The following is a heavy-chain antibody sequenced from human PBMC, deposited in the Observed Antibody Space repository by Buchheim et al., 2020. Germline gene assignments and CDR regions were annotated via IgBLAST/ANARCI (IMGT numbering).Heavy chain of an antibody. CDR2: VSHTT. V-gene: IGHV3-23*01. D-gene: IGHD3-10*01. J-gene: IGHJ6*02. Sequence: EVQLLESGGGLVQPGGSLRLSCAVSGFSITNYAMSWVRQAPGKGMEWVAVVSHTTDYADSVKGLFTDFSDNSQNILSLPINSLRAENTATYYCARAVGFGGPNYGMDVWGQGT. CDR1: GFSITNYA. CDR3: ARAVGFGGPNYGMDV.